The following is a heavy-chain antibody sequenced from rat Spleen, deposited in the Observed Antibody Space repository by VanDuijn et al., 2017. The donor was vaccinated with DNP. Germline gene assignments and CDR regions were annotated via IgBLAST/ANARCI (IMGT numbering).Heavy chain of an antibody. CDR2: ITDSGGST. D-gene: IGHD4-2*01. Sequence: EVQLVESGGGLVQPGRSLKLSCATSGFTFSDYDMAWVRQAPKKGLEWVASITDSGGSTYYRDSVKGRFTISRDNAKSTLYLQMDSLRSEDTATYYCATHDWDYWGQGVMVTVSS. CDR3: ATHDWDY. CDR1: GFTFSDYD. J-gene: IGHJ2*01. V-gene: IGHV5-7*01.